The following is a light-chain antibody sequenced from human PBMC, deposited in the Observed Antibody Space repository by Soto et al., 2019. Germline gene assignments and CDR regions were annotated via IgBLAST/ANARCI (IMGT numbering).Light chain of an antibody. CDR3: QQYGSSPWT. V-gene: IGKV3-20*01. J-gene: IGKJ1*01. CDR1: QSVGSF. CDR2: GAS. Sequence: EIVLTQSPATLSLSPGEGATLSCRASQSVGSFLAWYQQKPGQAPRLLIYGASSRATGIPDRFSGSGSGTDFTLTFSRLDPEDFAVYYCQQYGSSPWTFGQGTKVDIK.